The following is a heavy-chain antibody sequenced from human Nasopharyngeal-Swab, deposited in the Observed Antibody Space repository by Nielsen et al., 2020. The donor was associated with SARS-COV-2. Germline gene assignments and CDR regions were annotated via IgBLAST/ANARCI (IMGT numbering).Heavy chain of an antibody. CDR3: GSVFEI. CDR2: IKQDGSEK. J-gene: IGHJ4*02. D-gene: IGHD3-9*01. Sequence: GESLKISCAASGFTFSSYWMSWVRQAPGKRLEWVANIKQDGSEKYYVDSVKGRFTISRDNGENTLSLQMNSLRDEDTGVYYCGSVFEIWGQGVLVTVSS. V-gene: IGHV3-7*01. CDR1: GFTFSSYW.